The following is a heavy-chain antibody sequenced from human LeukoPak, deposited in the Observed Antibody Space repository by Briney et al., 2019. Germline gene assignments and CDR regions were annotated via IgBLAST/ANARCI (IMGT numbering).Heavy chain of an antibody. CDR2: AYYRSKWYN. CDR3: ARDQGGYSSSPGEFDY. CDR1: GDSVSSNSAA. Sequence: SQTLSLTCAISGDSVSSNSAAWNWIRQSPSRGLEWLGRAYYRSKWYNDYAVSVKSRITINPDTSKSQFSLQLNSVTPEDTAVYYCARDQGGYSSSPGEFDYWGQGTLVTVSS. D-gene: IGHD6-6*01. J-gene: IGHJ4*02. V-gene: IGHV6-1*01.